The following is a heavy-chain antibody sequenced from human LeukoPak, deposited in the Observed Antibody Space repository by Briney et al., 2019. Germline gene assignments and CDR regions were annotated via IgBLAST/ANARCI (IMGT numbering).Heavy chain of an antibody. CDR1: GGSISSGDYY. J-gene: IGHJ2*01. V-gene: IGHV4-31*03. Sequence: SQTLSLTCIVSGGSISSGDYYWSWIRQHPGKGLEWIGYIYYSGSTYYNPSLKSRVTISVDTSKNQFSLKLSSVTAADTAVYYCARGPHYDILTGYNWYFDLWGRGTLVTVSS. CDR3: ARGPHYDILTGYNWYFDL. CDR2: IYYSGST. D-gene: IGHD3-9*01.